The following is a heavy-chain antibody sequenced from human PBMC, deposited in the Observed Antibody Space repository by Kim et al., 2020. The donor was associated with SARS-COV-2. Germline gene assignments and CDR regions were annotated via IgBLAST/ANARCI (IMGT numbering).Heavy chain of an antibody. J-gene: IGHJ6*02. CDR1: GGSISSYY. D-gene: IGHD3-10*01. CDR3: ARDPGLLWFGESYYYYGMDV. Sequence: SETLSLTCTVSGGSISSYYWSWIRQPPGKGLEWIGYIYYSGSTNYNPSLKSRVTISVDTSKNQFSLKLSSVTAADTAVYYCARDPGLLWFGESYYYYGMDVWGQGTTVTVSS. V-gene: IGHV4-59*01. CDR2: IYYSGST.